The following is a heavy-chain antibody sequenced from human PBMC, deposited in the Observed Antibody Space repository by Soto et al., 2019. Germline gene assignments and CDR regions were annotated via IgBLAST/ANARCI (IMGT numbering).Heavy chain of an antibody. J-gene: IGHJ4*02. CDR3: ARHRRGYSGYDYNY. CDR1: GGSISSSSYY. Sequence: QLQLQESGPGLVKPSETLSLTCTVSGGSISSSSYYWGWIRQPPGKGLEWIGSIYYSGSTYYNPSLKSRVTISVDTSKNQFSLKLSSVTAADTAVYYCARHRRGYSGYDYNYWGQGTLVTVSS. CDR2: IYYSGST. D-gene: IGHD5-12*01. V-gene: IGHV4-39*01.